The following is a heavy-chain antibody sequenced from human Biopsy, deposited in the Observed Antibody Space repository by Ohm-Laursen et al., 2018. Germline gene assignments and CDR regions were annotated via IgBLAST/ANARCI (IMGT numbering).Heavy chain of an antibody. V-gene: IGHV3-30*18. D-gene: IGHD5-24*01. Sequence: SSLRLSCAAAGFTLSGYTMNWVRQAPGKGLQWATLIRYDGSKKYYADSVKGRFTISRDNSKSTLYLQMNNLRADDTAVYYCAKDLGRAESYGMDVWGQGTTVTVSS. CDR3: AKDLGRAESYGMDV. CDR1: GFTLSGYT. CDR2: IRYDGSKK. J-gene: IGHJ6*02.